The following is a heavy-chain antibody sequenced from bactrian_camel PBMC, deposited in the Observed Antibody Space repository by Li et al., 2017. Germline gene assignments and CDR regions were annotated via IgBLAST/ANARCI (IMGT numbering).Heavy chain of an antibody. CDR2: IKGAADKT. J-gene: IGHJ4*01. CDR1: GFTFEGYT. CDR3: ATGWAFCDGSWKLLGLEY. Sequence: DVQLVESGGGLVQPGMSLRLSCAGSGFTFEGYTKSWVRQAPGKGLDWVSSIKGAADKTYYADSVKGRFTISKDSAKNILFLQMNGLQPEDTAMYYCATGWAFCDGSWKLLGLEYWGQGTQVTVS. V-gene: IGHV3S31*01. D-gene: IGHD1*01.